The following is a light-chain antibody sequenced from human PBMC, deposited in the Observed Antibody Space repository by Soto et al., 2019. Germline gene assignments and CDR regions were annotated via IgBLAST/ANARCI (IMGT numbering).Light chain of an antibody. V-gene: IGKV3-11*01. Sequence: ENVLTQSPATLSLSPGERATLSCRASQSVSSYLAWYQQKPGQAPRLLIYDASSRATGIPPRLSGSGSGTDVTLTISSLEPEDFAVYYCQQRSSWPRTFGQGTKVEIK. J-gene: IGKJ1*01. CDR1: QSVSSY. CDR2: DAS. CDR3: QQRSSWPRT.